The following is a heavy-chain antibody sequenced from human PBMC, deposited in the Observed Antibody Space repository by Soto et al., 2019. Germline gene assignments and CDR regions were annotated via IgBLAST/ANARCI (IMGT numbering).Heavy chain of an antibody. CDR1: GFTFSTYA. J-gene: IGHJ6*02. CDR2: ISGGGGST. CDR3: AKVSLGALTFTDYYYYGLDV. D-gene: IGHD1-26*01. V-gene: IGHV3-23*01. Sequence: EVKLLESGGGLVQPGGSLRLSCAASGFTFSTYAMNWVRQAPGKGLEWVSAISGGGGSTYYADSVKGRVTISRDNSKNTLYLQMNSLRAEDTAVYYCAKVSLGALTFTDYYYYGLDVWGQGTTVTVSS.